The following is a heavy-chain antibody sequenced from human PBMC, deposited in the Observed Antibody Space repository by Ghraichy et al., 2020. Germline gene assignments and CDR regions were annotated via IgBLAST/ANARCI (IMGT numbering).Heavy chain of an antibody. Sequence: LSLTCAASGSTFSNVWMNWVRQAPGKGLEWVGRIKSISDGGTTDYAAPVKGRFTISRDDSTNTLYLQMNSLKAEDTAVYYCSGGWFDPWSQGTLVTVSS. J-gene: IGHJ5*02. CDR2: IKSISDGGTT. CDR1: GSTFSNVW. CDR3: SGGWFDP. D-gene: IGHD1-26*01. V-gene: IGHV3-15*01.